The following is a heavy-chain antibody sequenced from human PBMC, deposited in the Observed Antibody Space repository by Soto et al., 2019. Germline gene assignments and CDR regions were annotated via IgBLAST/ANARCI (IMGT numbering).Heavy chain of an antibody. CDR2: TSADTART. CDR1: EYSLANQW. J-gene: IGHJ5*02. Sequence: PGVSRKSSCNGAEYSLANQWIGWVRPMPGKGLEWVGLTSADTARTLPSPSLQGQVTISVDKSICTVYLQCNGLKASDTAMYYCTKRLDCVSNPRSLLDPWGQGTLVTVSS. CDR3: TKRLDCVSNPRSLLDP. D-gene: IGHD2-21*02. V-gene: IGHV5-51*01.